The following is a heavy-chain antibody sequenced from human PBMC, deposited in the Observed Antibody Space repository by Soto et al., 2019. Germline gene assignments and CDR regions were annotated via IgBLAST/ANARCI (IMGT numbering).Heavy chain of an antibody. CDR1: GFTFSSYA. D-gene: IGHD2-2*01. J-gene: IGHJ5*02. Sequence: QVQLVESGGGVVQPGRSLRLSCAASGFTFSSYAMHWVRQAPGKGLAWVAVISYDGSNKYYADSVKGRFTISRDNSKNTLYLQMNSLRAEDTAVYYCARDIGYCSSTSCYAWGWFDPWGQGTLVTVSS. CDR3: ARDIGYCSSTSCYAWGWFDP. CDR2: ISYDGSNK. V-gene: IGHV3-30-3*01.